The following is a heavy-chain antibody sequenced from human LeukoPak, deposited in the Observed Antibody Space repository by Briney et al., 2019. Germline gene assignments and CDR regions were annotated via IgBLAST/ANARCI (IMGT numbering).Heavy chain of an antibody. D-gene: IGHD3-3*01. J-gene: IGHJ4*02. CDR2: INPNSGGT. Sequence: ASVKVSCKASGYTFTGYYMHWVRQAPGQGLEWMGWINPNSGGTNYAQKFQGRVTMTRDTSISTAYMELSRLRSDDTAVYYCARTRGFWSGYEYYFDYWAQGTLVPVSS. CDR3: ARTRGFWSGYEYYFDY. CDR1: GYTFTGYY. V-gene: IGHV1-2*02.